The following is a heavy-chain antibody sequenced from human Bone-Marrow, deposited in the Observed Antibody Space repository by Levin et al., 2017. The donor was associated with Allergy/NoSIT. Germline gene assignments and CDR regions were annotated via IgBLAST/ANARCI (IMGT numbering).Heavy chain of an antibody. CDR3: TSAPIITDY. J-gene: IGHJ4*02. CDR1: GITFTNAW. Sequence: GGSLRLSCVASGITFTNAWMTWVRQAPGKGLEWVGRIKSKADGGTTDYAAPVKGRFTISRDDSKNTLFLQMNSLKIEDTAVYYCTSAPIITDYWGQGTLVTVSS. CDR2: IKSKADGGTT. V-gene: IGHV3-15*01. D-gene: IGHD1-14*01.